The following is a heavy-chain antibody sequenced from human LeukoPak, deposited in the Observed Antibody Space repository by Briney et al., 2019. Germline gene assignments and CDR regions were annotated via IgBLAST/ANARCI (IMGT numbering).Heavy chain of an antibody. CDR2: IYYSGST. CDR1: GGSISSSSYY. Sequence: SETLSLTCTVSGGSISSSSYYWGWIRQPPGKGLEWIGSIYYSGSTYYNPSLKSRVTISVDTSKNQFSLKLSSVTAADTAVHYCARYNWNDPPGDPWGQGTLVTVSS. CDR3: ARYNWNDPPGDP. J-gene: IGHJ5*02. V-gene: IGHV4-39*01. D-gene: IGHD1-1*01.